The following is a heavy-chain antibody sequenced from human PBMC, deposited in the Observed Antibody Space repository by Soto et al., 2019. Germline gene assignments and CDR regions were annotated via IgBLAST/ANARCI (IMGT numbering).Heavy chain of an antibody. CDR2: IYYSGST. D-gene: IGHD3-16*01. V-gene: IGHV4-30-4*01. CDR3: ARLSVFTFGGDDAFDI. Sequence: SETLSLTCPFSYGSISSGDYYLSLLLQPPGKGLEWIGYIYYSGSTYYNPSLKGRVTISVDTSKNQFSLKLSSVTAADTAVYYCARLSVFTFGGDDAFDIWGQGTMVTVSS. J-gene: IGHJ3*02. CDR1: YGSISSGDYY.